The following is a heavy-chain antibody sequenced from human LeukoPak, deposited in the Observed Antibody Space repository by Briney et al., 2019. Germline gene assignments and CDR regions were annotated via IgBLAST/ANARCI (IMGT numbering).Heavy chain of an antibody. Sequence: SETLSLTCTVSGYSISSGYYWGWIRQPPGKGLEWIGSIYHSGSTYYNPSLKSRVTISVDTSKNQFSLKLSSVTAADTAVYYCAKAPAGAPNYGGQAPLAT. D-gene: IGHD2-2*01. J-gene: IGHJ4*02. V-gene: IGHV4-38-2*02. CDR3: AKAPAGAPNY. CDR2: IYHSGST. CDR1: GYSISSGYY.